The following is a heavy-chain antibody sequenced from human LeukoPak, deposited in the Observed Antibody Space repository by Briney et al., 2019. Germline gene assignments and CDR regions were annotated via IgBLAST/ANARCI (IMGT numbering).Heavy chain of an antibody. CDR2: IYYSGST. V-gene: IGHV4-39*07. J-gene: IGHJ4*02. D-gene: IGHD3-10*01. Sequence: PSETLSLTCTVSGGSISSSSYYWGWIRQPPGKGLEWIGSIYYSGSTYYNPSLKSRVTISVDTSKNQFSLKLSSVTAADTAVYYCARARLLWFGEFEGYWGQGTLVTVSS. CDR1: GGSISSSSYY. CDR3: ARARLLWFGEFEGY.